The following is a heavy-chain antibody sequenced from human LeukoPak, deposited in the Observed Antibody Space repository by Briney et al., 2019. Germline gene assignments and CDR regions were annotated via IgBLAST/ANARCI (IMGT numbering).Heavy chain of an antibody. V-gene: IGHV3-23*01. Sequence: PGGSLRLSCVASGFSFSTYAMGWVRQAPGKGLEWVSAIIDSGGRTYYPDSVKGRFTISRDNSKNTLYLQINSLRAEDTAVYYCAKDQRASCRRVDSWGQGTLVIVSS. D-gene: IGHD2-15*01. CDR2: IIDSGGRT. J-gene: IGHJ5*01. CDR1: GFSFSTYA. CDR3: AKDQRASCRRVDS.